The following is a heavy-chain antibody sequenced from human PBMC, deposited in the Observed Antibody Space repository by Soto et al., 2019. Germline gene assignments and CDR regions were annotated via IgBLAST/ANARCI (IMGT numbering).Heavy chain of an antibody. CDR3: ARDLFRSNHENWFDP. J-gene: IGHJ5*02. V-gene: IGHV3-30-3*01. D-gene: IGHD4-4*01. CDR1: GFTFSSYA. Sequence: QVQLVESGGGVVQPGRSLRLSCAASGFTFSSYAMHWVRQAPGKGLEWVAVISYDGSNKYYADSVKGRFTISRDNSKNTLYLQMNSLRAEDPAVYYCARDLFRSNHENWFDPWGQGTLVTVS. CDR2: ISYDGSNK.